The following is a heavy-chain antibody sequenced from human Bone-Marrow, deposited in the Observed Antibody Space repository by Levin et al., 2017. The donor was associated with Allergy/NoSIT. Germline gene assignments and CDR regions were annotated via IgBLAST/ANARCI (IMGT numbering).Heavy chain of an antibody. V-gene: IGHV3-23*01. CDR3: AKDRYSSSSGVNFDY. J-gene: IGHJ4*02. D-gene: IGHD6-6*01. CDR1: GFSFSSYA. Sequence: LSLTCAASGFSFSSYAMSWVRQAPGKGLEWVSTISGSGGRTSYADSVKGRFTISRDNSKNTLSLQMNSLRAEDTAIYFCAKDRYSSSSGVNFDYWGQGTLVTVSS. CDR2: ISGSGGRT.